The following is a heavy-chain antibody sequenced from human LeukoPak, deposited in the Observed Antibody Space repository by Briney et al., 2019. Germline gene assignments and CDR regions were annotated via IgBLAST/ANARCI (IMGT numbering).Heavy chain of an antibody. CDR2: ISDRGGST. Sequence: PGGSLRLSCAASGFTFSNFAMSWVRQAPGKGLEWVSAISDRGGSTYYADSVKGRFTISRDYFKNTLYLQMNSLRAEDTAVYYCAKGGRIAVPASSIDCWGQGTLVTVSS. CDR3: AKGGRIAVPASSIDC. D-gene: IGHD6-19*01. J-gene: IGHJ4*02. V-gene: IGHV3-23*01. CDR1: GFTFSNFA.